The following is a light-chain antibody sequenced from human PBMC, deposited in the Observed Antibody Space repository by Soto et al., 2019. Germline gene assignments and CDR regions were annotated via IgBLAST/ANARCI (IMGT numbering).Light chain of an antibody. J-gene: IGLJ1*01. CDR2: DGS. V-gene: IGLV2-23*03. CDR1: SSDVGSYNL. CDR3: SSYASSSSFAYV. Sequence: QSALTQPASMSGSPGQSITISCTGTSSDVGSYNLVSWYQQFPDKAPKLIIYDGSERPSGVSDRFSGSKSGNTASLTISGLRAEDEAEYNCSSYASSSSFAYVSGPGTKVTVL.